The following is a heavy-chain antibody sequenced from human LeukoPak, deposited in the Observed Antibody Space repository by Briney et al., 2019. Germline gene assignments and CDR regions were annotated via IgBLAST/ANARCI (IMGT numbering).Heavy chain of an antibody. Sequence: SETLSLTCTGSGGSLSIYYWSWLRQPAGKGLEWIGRIYTSGTTHYNPSLKSRVTMSVDTSKNQFSLKLSSVTAADTAVYYCARLRSTYWYFDLWGRGTLVTVSS. CDR2: IYTSGTT. CDR3: ARLRSTYWYFDL. V-gene: IGHV4-4*07. D-gene: IGHD4-17*01. CDR1: GGSLSIYY. J-gene: IGHJ2*01.